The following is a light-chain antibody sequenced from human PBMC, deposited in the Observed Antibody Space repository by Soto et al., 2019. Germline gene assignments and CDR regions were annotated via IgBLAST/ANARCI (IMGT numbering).Light chain of an antibody. V-gene: IGLV1-51*01. CDR2: DNN. CDR3: GTWDSSLIAGV. Sequence: QSVLTQPPSVSAAPGQKVTISCSGSSSNIGNNDVAWYQQLPGTAPKLLIYDNNKRPSGIPDRFSASKSGTSATLGITGLQTGDEADYYYGTWDSSLIAGVFGGGTKVTVL. J-gene: IGLJ2*01. CDR1: SSNIGNND.